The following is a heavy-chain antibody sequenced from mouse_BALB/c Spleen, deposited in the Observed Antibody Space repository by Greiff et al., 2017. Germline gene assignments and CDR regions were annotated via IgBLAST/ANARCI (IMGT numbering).Heavy chain of an antibody. D-gene: IGHD1-2*01. J-gene: IGHJ3*01. CDR1: GFTFSSYG. CDR3: ARDRVSLPLSY. Sequence: EVKLMESGGGLVQPGGSLKLSCAASGFTFSSYGMSWVRQTPDKRLELVATINSNGGSTYCPDSVKGRFTISRDNAKNTLYLQMSSLKSEATAMYYCARDRVSLPLSYWGQGTLVTVSA. CDR2: INSNGGST. V-gene: IGHV5-6-3*01.